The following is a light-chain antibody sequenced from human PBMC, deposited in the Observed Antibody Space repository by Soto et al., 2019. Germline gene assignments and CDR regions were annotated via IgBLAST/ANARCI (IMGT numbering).Light chain of an antibody. CDR1: SRDVGGYNY. CDR2: EVS. V-gene: IGLV2-14*01. CDR3: SSYTSSSTRAVV. J-gene: IGLJ2*01. Sequence: QSALTQPASVSGSPGQSITISCTGTSRDVGGYNYVSWYQQYPGKAPKLMIYEVSNRPSGVSNRFSGSKSGNTASLTLSGLQAEDVADYYCSSYTSSSTRAVVFGGGTKLTVL.